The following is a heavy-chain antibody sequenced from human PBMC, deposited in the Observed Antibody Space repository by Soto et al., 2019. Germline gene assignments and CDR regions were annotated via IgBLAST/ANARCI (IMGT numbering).Heavy chain of an antibody. CDR3: AIDLWWHTH. Sequence: EVQLLESGGGLVQPGGSLRLSCTASGFTFSDHAMTWVRQAPGKGLEWLSGISGGGTGAYYADAVKGRFTVSRDNSNNTVFLQMDSLRVDDTAVYSCAIDLWWHTHWGQGTLVTVSS. CDR1: GFTFSDHA. J-gene: IGHJ4*02. D-gene: IGHD2-15*01. CDR2: ISGGGTGA. V-gene: IGHV3-23*01.